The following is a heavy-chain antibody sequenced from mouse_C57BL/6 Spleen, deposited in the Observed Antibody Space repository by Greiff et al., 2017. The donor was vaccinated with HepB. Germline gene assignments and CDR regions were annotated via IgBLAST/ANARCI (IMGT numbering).Heavy chain of an antibody. J-gene: IGHJ2*01. CDR2: IHPNSGST. CDR3: APHSNWDMDY. CDR1: GYTFTSYW. V-gene: IGHV1-64*01. Sequence: QVHVKQPGAELVKPGASVKLSCKASGYTFTSYWMHWVKQRPGQGLEWIGMIHPNSGSTNYNEKFKSKATLTVDKSSSTAYMQLSSLTSEDSAVYYCAPHSNWDMDYWGQGTTLTVSS. D-gene: IGHD4-1*01.